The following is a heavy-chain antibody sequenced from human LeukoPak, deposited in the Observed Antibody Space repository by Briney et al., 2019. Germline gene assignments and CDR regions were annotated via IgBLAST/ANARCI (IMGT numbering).Heavy chain of an antibody. D-gene: IGHD6-6*01. Sequence: ASVKVSCKSSGYTFTSYSINWVRQVPGQGLEWMGWISTYNGNTNYAQKLQGRVTMTTDTSTSTAYMELRSLRSDDTAVYYCAKDRWRDGSSSFDNWGQATLVTVSS. J-gene: IGHJ4*02. CDR1: GYTFTSYS. CDR2: ISTYNGNT. CDR3: AKDRWRDGSSSFDN. V-gene: IGHV1-18*01.